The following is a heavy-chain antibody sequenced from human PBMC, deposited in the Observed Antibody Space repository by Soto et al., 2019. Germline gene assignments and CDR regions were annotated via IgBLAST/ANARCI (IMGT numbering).Heavy chain of an antibody. V-gene: IGHV4-31*03. Sequence: ASETLSLTCTVSGGSISSGGYYWSWIRQHPGKGLEWVGYSYYTGSSYYNPSLKSRVTISVDASKNQLSLRLASVTAADTAVYYCARDLRGYSRYDYLDYWGQGTLVTVSS. CDR3: ARDLRGYSRYDYLDY. CDR2: SYYTGSS. D-gene: IGHD5-12*01. CDR1: GGSISSGGYY. J-gene: IGHJ4*02.